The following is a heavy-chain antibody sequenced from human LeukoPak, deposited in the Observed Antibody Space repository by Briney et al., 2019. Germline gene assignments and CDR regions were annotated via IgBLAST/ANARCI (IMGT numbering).Heavy chain of an antibody. CDR1: GFTFSSYG. J-gene: IGHJ6*02. V-gene: IGHV3-30*18. Sequence: GGSLRLSCAASGFTFSSYGMHWVHQAPGKGLEWVAVISYDGSNKYYADSVKGRFTISRDNSKNTLYLQMNSLRAEDTAVYYCAKDGYDSSGYYFDYYYYGMDVWGQGTTVTVSS. CDR2: ISYDGSNK. D-gene: IGHD3-22*01. CDR3: AKDGYDSSGYYFDYYYYGMDV.